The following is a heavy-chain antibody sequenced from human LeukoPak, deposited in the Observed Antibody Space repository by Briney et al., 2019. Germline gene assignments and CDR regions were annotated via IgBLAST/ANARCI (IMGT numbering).Heavy chain of an antibody. Sequence: GGSLRLSCVVSGFTVSSNYMSWVRQAPGKGLEWISLIYTGGSTYYADSVKGRFTISRDNSKNTLYLQMNSLRAEDTAVYYCAKDDPTTGLDYWGQGTLVTVSS. V-gene: IGHV3-66*02. CDR2: IYTGGST. D-gene: IGHD5-12*01. CDR3: AKDDPTTGLDY. J-gene: IGHJ4*02. CDR1: GFTVSSNY.